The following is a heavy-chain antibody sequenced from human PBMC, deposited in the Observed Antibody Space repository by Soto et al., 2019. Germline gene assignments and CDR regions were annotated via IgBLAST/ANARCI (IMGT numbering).Heavy chain of an antibody. J-gene: IGHJ6*03. V-gene: IGHV4-34*01. D-gene: IGHD2-2*01. CDR1: GGSFSGYY. CDR3: AREGIVVVPAAIARTYYMDV. CDR2: INHSGST. Sequence: SETLSLTCAVYGGSFSGYYWSWIRQPPGKGLEWIGEINHSGSTNYNPSLKSRVTISVDTSKNQFSLKLSSVTAADTAVYYCAREGIVVVPAAIARTYYMDVWGKGITVTVSS.